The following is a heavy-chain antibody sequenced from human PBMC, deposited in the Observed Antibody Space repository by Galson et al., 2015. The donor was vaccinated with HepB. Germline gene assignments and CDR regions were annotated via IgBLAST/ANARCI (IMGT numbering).Heavy chain of an antibody. J-gene: IGHJ6*03. Sequence: SLRLSCAASGFTFSSYGMHWVRQAPGKGLEWVAVIWYDGSNKYYADSVKGRFTISRDNSKNTLYLQMNSLRAEDTAVYYCARDWYDFWSGYTVYYYYYYMDVWGEGTTVTVSS. V-gene: IGHV3-33*01. D-gene: IGHD3-3*01. CDR1: GFTFSSYG. CDR2: IWYDGSNK. CDR3: ARDWYDFWSGYTVYYYYYYMDV.